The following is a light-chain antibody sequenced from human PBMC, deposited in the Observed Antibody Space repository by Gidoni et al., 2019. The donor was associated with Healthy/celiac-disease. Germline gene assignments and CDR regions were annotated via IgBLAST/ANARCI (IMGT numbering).Light chain of an antibody. CDR3: QKYTSAPIT. J-gene: IGKJ5*01. CDR1: QGISNY. CDR2: AAS. V-gene: IGKV1-27*01. Sequence: DIQMTQSPSSLSASVGDRVTITCRASQGISNYLAWYQQKPGKVPKLLIYAASTLQSGVPSRFIGSGSVTDFTLTISSLQPEDVATYSCQKYTSAPITFGQGTRLEIK.